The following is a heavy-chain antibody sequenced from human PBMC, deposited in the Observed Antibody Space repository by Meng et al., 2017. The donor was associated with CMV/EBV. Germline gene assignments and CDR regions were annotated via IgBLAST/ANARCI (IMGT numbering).Heavy chain of an antibody. CDR2: IYTSGST. V-gene: IGHV4-61*02. D-gene: IGHD3-22*01. CDR1: GGSISSGIYY. J-gene: IGHJ5*02. Sequence: QAELQGSGPGLVNPSQTLSLTCTVSGGSISSGIYYWSWIRQPAGKGLEWIGRIYTSGSTNYNPSLKSRVTISVDTSKNQFSLKLSSVTAADTAVYYCAREVVVITPYNWFDPWGQGTLVTVSS. CDR3: AREVVVITPYNWFDP.